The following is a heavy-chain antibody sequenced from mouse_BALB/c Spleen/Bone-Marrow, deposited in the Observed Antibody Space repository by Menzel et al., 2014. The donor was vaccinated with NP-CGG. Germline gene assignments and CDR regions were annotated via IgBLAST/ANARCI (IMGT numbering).Heavy chain of an antibody. J-gene: IGHJ3*01. CDR2: IYPGSGST. V-gene: IGHV1-77*01. D-gene: IGHD2-4*01. CDR3: ARDDYAY. Sequence: LVESGAELARPGASVKLSCKASGYTFTDYYINWVKQRTGQGLEWIGEIYPGSGSTYYNEKFKGKATLTADKSSSTAYMQLSSLTSEDSAVYFCARDDYAYWGQGTLVTVSA. CDR1: GYTFTDYY.